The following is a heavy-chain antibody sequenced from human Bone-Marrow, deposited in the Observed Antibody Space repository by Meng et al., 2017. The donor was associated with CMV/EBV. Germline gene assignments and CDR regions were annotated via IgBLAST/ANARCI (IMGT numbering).Heavy chain of an antibody. D-gene: IGHD6-13*01. CDR3: ARDAGTEWYWLDP. V-gene: IGHV1-69*04. Sequence: SVKVSCKASGGTFSSYTISWVRQAPGQGLEWMGRIIPILGIANYAQKFQGRVTITADKSTSTAYMELSSLRSEDTAVYYCARDAGTEWYWLDPWGQGTLVTVS. CDR1: GGTFSSYT. J-gene: IGHJ5*02. CDR2: IIPILGIA.